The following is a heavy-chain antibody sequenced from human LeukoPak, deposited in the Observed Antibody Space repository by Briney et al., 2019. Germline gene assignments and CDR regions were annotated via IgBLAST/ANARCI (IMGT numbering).Heavy chain of an antibody. CDR2: ISYDGSNK. D-gene: IGHD6-13*01. J-gene: IGHJ4*02. Sequence: PGRSLRLSCAASGFTFGSYAMHWVRQAPGKGLEWVAVISYDGSNKYYADSVKGRFTISRDNSKNTLYLQMNSLRAEDTAVYYCARPPLYSSSCLDYWGQGTLVTVSS. CDR3: ARPPLYSSSCLDY. CDR1: GFTFGSYA. V-gene: IGHV3-30-3*01.